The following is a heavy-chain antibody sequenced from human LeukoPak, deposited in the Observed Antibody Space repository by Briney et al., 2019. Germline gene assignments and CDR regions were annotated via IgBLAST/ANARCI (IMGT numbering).Heavy chain of an antibody. D-gene: IGHD3-10*01. CDR1: GFTFSSYW. CDR3: AKVPDYYGSGRYH. V-gene: IGHV3-74*01. CDR2: ISSDGKRT. J-gene: IGHJ4*02. Sequence: HPGGSLRLSCADSGFTFSSYWMHWVRQAPGKGLVWVSHISSDGKRTTYADSVKGRFTISRDNAKNTLYLQMNSLRAEDTAVYYCAKVPDYYGSGRYHWGQGTLVTVSS.